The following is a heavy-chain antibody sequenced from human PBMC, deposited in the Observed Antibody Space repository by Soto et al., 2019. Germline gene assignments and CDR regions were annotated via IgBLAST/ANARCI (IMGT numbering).Heavy chain of an antibody. CDR3: ARDSGLIRGSYGVDV. J-gene: IGHJ6*02. V-gene: IGHV3-30*14. CDR2: ISYDGSNK. CDR1: GFTFSSYA. D-gene: IGHD3-10*01. Sequence: PGGSLRLSCAASGFTFSSYAMHWVRQAPGKGLEWVAVISYDGSNKYYADSVKGRFTISRDNSHNTLYLQMDSLRVEDTAVYYCARDSGLIRGSYGVDVWGPGTTVTVSS.